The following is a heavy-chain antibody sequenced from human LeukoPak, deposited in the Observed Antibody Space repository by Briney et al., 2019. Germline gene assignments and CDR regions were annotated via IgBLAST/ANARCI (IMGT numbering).Heavy chain of an antibody. V-gene: IGHV3-30*03. CDR3: ARGSYSSSWKTFDY. CDR1: GFTFNNYN. Sequence: SGGSLRLSCAASGFTFNNYNMYWVRQAPGKGLEWVAVISYDGINKYYADSVKGRFTISRDNSKNTLYLQMNSLRADDTAMYYCARGSYSSSWKTFDYWGQGTLVTVSS. J-gene: IGHJ4*02. CDR2: ISYDGINK. D-gene: IGHD6-13*01.